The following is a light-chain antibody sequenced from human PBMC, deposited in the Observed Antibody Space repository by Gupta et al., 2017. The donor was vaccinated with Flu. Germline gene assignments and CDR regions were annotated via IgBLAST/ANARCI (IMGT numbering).Light chain of an antibody. CDR1: SSDVGGYNY. J-gene: IGLJ2*01. CDR2: EVI. Sequence: QSSLTQPASVSLSPGHSITISCTGPSSDVGGYNYVSWYQQHPGKAPKLMIYEVINRPSGVSNRFSGAKSGNTASLTISGLQAEDEADYFCSSYTSSSTLVFGGGTKLTVL. CDR3: SSYTSSSTLV. V-gene: IGLV2-14*01.